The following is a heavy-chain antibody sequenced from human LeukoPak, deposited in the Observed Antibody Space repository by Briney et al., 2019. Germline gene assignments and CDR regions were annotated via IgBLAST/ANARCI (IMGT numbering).Heavy chain of an antibody. V-gene: IGHV4-39*01. J-gene: IGHJ5*02. Sequence: SQTLSLTCTVSGGSVSSSSCYWGWIRQPPGKGLEWIGSIYYSGSTYYNPSLKSRVTISVDTSKNQFSLKLSSVTAADTAVYYCAGPLRYLNWFDPWGQGTLVTVSS. CDR3: AGPLRYLNWFDP. CDR1: GGSVSSSSCY. D-gene: IGHD3-9*01. CDR2: IYYSGST.